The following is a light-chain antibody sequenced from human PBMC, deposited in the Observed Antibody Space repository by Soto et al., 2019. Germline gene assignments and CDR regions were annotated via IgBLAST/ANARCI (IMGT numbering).Light chain of an antibody. CDR2: GAS. Sequence: DIQMTQSPSSVSASIGDTVTISCRASQDISTLLAWYQQKPGQAPKLLIYGASTLESGVPSRFSGRGSGTVSILTISSLQPEDFATYFCQHADSFPLTFGGGTKVEIK. CDR1: QDISTL. CDR3: QHADSFPLT. J-gene: IGKJ4*01. V-gene: IGKV1D-12*01.